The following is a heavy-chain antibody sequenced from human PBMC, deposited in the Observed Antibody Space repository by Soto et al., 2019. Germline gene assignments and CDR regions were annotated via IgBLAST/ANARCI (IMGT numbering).Heavy chain of an antibody. Sequence: GVSLRLSCAASGLTFNKNEMHWVRQAPGKGLEWVAVISYDGGNKYYADSVKGRFTISRDNSKNTLYLQMNSLRPEDTAVYYCARPLGHASPLYIWGRGTSVTVSS. CDR3: ARPLGHASPLYI. CDR2: ISYDGGNK. D-gene: IGHD3-16*01. J-gene: IGHJ4*01. V-gene: IGHV3-30-3*01. CDR1: GLTFNKNE.